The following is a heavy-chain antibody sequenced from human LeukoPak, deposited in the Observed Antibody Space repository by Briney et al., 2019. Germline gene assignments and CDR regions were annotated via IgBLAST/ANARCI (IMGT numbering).Heavy chain of an antibody. CDR2: ISSSGSTI. J-gene: IGHJ5*02. V-gene: IGHV3-48*03. Sequence: PGGSLRLSCAASGFTFSSYEMNWVRQAPGKGLEWVSYISSSGSTIYYADSVKGRFTISRDNAKNSLYLQMNSLRAEDTAVYYCARGGYYGSGSYLAWFDPWGQGTLVTVSS. CDR1: GFTFSSYE. D-gene: IGHD3-10*01. CDR3: ARGGYYGSGSYLAWFDP.